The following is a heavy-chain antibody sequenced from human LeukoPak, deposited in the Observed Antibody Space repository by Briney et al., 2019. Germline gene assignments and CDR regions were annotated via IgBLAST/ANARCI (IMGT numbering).Heavy chain of an antibody. J-gene: IGHJ3*02. CDR1: GGSISSYY. Sequence: SETLSLTCTVSGGSISSYYWSWIRQPPGKGLEWIGYIYYSGSTNYNPSLKSRVTISVDTSKNQFSLKLGSVTAADTAVYYCARLRTDAFDIWGQGTMVTVSS. V-gene: IGHV4-59*01. D-gene: IGHD4-17*01. CDR3: ARLRTDAFDI. CDR2: IYYSGST.